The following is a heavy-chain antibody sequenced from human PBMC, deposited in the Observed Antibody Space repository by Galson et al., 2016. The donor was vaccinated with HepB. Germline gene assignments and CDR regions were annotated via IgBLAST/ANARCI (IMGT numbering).Heavy chain of an antibody. CDR3: AKDPYFRYSLNYGMDV. Sequence: SLRLSCAVSGFTFIDYAMSWLRQAPGKGLEWVSGISGSGGSTFYADSVKGRSIIFRDNSKNTLYMQMNSLRAEDTAVYYCAKDPYFRYSLNYGMDVWGQGTTVTVSS. D-gene: IGHD5-12*01. V-gene: IGHV3-23*01. CDR1: GFTFIDYA. CDR2: ISGSGGST. J-gene: IGHJ6*02.